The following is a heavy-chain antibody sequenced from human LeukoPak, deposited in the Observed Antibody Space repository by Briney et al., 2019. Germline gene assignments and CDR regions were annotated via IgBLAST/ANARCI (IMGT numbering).Heavy chain of an antibody. Sequence: GGSLRLSCAASGFTFTNAWMSWVRQASGKGLEWVGRIRSKANSYATAYAASVKGRFTISRDDSKNTAYLQMNSLKTEDTAVYYCARGDDSWSGFYTTWEYFQHWGQGTLVTVSS. J-gene: IGHJ1*01. CDR1: GFTFTNAW. D-gene: IGHD3-3*01. CDR3: ARGDDSWSGFYTTWEYFQH. V-gene: IGHV3-73*01. CDR2: IRSKANSYAT.